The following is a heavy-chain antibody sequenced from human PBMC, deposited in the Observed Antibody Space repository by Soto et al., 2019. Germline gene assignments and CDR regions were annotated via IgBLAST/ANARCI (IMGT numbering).Heavy chain of an antibody. CDR3: ARAGVWISGVVTERGFDP. CDR1: GGSFSDYY. CDR2: INHSGST. Sequence: NPSETLSLTCAVYGGSFSDYYWSWIRQPPGKGLEWIGEINHSGSTNHNPSLKSRVTISVDTSKNQVSLKLRSVTAADTAVYYCARAGVWISGVVTERGFDPWGQGTLVTVSS. D-gene: IGHD3-3*01. J-gene: IGHJ5*02. V-gene: IGHV4-34*01.